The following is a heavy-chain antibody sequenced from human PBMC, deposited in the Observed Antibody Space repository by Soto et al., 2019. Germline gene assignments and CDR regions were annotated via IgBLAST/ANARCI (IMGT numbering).Heavy chain of an antibody. Sequence: GGSLRLSCAASGFTFGSFTMNWVRQAPGKGLEWVSTISSNSAYIYYTDALRGRFTISRDNAKNSLHLQMNSLRAEDTAVYYYTRDASRDSSARGWFDPWGPGTLVTVSS. CDR1: GFTFGSFT. D-gene: IGHD6-13*01. V-gene: IGHV3-21*01. J-gene: IGHJ5*02. CDR3: TRDASRDSSARGWFDP. CDR2: ISSNSAYI.